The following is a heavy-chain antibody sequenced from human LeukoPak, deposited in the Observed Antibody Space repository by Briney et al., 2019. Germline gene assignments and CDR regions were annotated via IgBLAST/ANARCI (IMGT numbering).Heavy chain of an antibody. CDR2: INHSGST. CDR1: GGSFSGYY. J-gene: IGHJ4*02. CDR3: ARGWTPLIVGAIDY. D-gene: IGHD1-26*01. V-gene: IGHV4-34*01. Sequence: SETLSLTCAVYGGSFSGYYWSWIRQPPGKGLEWIGVINHSGSTNYNPSLKSRVTISVDTSKNQFSLKLSSVIAADTAVYYCARGWTPLIVGAIDYWGQGTLVTVSS.